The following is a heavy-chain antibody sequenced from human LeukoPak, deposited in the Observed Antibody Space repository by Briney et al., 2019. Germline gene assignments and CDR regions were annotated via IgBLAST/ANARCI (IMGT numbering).Heavy chain of an antibody. CDR1: GASVSSTEYY. D-gene: IGHD3-22*01. V-gene: IGHV4-30-4*01. CDR2: IFHGRT. Sequence: PSETLSLTCTVSGASVSSTEYYWSWVRQPPGKGLEWIGYIFHGRTFYSPSLKSRAAISVDTSKNQFTLRLTSVTAADTAVYFCASAVDYYYDSSGFRYWGQGTLVPVSS. CDR3: ASAVDYYYDSSGFRY. J-gene: IGHJ4*02.